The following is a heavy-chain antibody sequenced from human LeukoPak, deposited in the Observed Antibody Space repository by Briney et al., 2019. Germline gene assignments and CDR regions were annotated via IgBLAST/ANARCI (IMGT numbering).Heavy chain of an antibody. CDR3: ARDHSLVPAAKYNWFDP. CDR2: INPSGGST. J-gene: IGHJ5*02. CDR1: GYTFTSYY. Sequence: ASVTVSFKASGYTFTSYYMHWVRQAPGQGLEWMGIINPSGGSTSYAQKFQGRVTMTRDTSTSTVYMELSSLRSEDTAVYYCARDHSLVPAAKYNWFDPWGQGTLVTVSS. D-gene: IGHD2-2*01. V-gene: IGHV1-46*01.